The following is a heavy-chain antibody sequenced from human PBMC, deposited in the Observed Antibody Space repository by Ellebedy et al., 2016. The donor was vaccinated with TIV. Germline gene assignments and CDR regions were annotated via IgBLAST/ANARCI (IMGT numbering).Heavy chain of an antibody. V-gene: IGHV3-7*01. CDR3: ATDGSYGDYLAPTHAFAF. CDR2: ITQDGSEK. CDR1: GFSFRSYW. J-gene: IGHJ3*01. Sequence: GESLKIYCAASGFSFRSYWMSWVRQAPGTGLEWVANITQDGSEKYYVDSVKGRFTISRDNAKNSLYLQMNSLRAEDTAVYYCATDGSYGDYLAPTHAFAFWGQGTMVTVSS. D-gene: IGHD4-17*01.